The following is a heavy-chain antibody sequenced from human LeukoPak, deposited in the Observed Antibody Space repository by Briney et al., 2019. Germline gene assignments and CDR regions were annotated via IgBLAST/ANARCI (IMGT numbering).Heavy chain of an antibody. CDR2: LHADGVEQ. Sequence: PGGSLRLSCAASGFSLSGYWMTWVRQAPGKGLEWVARLHADGVEQNYVDSVTGRFTMSRDNAKNSLDLQMNSLRVEDTADYYCARGGYSFDYLGQGTLVAVSS. D-gene: IGHD5-18*01. V-gene: IGHV3-7*01. J-gene: IGHJ4*02. CDR1: GFSLSGYW. CDR3: ARGGYSFDY.